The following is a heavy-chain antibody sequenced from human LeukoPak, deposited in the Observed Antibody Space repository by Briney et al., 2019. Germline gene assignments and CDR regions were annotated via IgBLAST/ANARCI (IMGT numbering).Heavy chain of an antibody. D-gene: IGHD4-11*01. CDR2: ISGSGGST. V-gene: IGHV3-23*01. Sequence: GGSLRLSCAASGFTFSSYAMSWVRQAPGKGLEWVSAISGSGGSTYYADFVKGRFTISRDNSKNTLYLQMNSLRAEDTAVYYCAKETVTTPNYYYYMDAWGKGTTVTVSS. CDR3: AKETVTTPNYYYYMDA. J-gene: IGHJ6*03. CDR1: GFTFSSYA.